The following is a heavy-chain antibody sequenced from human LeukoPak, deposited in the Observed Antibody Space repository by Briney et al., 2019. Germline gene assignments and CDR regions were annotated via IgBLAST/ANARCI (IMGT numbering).Heavy chain of an antibody. J-gene: IGHJ4*02. CDR2: ISGSGDST. V-gene: IGHV3-23*01. Sequence: PGGSLRLSCAASGCTFSSFAMSWVRQAPGKGLEWVSTISGSGDSTYYADSVKGRFTISRDNSKNTLYLQMNGLRADDTAVYYCAKDRGYSYGLGALDFWGQGTLVTVSS. CDR3: AKDRGYSYGLGALDF. D-gene: IGHD5-18*01. CDR1: GCTFSSFA.